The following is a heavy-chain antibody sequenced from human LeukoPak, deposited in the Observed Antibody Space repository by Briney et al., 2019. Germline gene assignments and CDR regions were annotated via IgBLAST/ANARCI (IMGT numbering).Heavy chain of an antibody. D-gene: IGHD6-13*01. V-gene: IGHV4-61*02. CDR2: IYSSGST. CDR3: ARENPYSSSYSS. J-gene: IGHJ5*02. Sequence: SQTLSLTCTVSGGSITSGSYYWSWIRQPAGKELEWIGRIYSSGSTNYNPSLTCRVSISVDTFKNQFSLKLSSVTAADTAVYYCARENPYSSSYSSWGQGTLVTVSS. CDR1: GGSITSGSYY.